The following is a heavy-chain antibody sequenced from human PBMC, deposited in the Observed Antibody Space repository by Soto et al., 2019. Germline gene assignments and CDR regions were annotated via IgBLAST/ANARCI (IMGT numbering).Heavy chain of an antibody. D-gene: IGHD3-3*01. CDR3: ARDSYYDFWSGYYSYYYYYGMDV. V-gene: IGHV1-46*01. CDR1: GYTFTSYY. J-gene: IGHJ6*02. Sequence: QVQLVQSGAEVKKPGASVKVSCKASGYTFTSYYMHWVRQAPGQGLEWMGIINPSGGSTSYAQKCQGRVTVTRDTSTSTVYMELSSLRSEDTAVYYCARDSYYDFWSGYYSYYYYYGMDVWGQGTTVTVSS. CDR2: INPSGGST.